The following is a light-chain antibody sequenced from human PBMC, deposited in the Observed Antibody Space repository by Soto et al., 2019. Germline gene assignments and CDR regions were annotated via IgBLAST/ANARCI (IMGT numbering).Light chain of an antibody. V-gene: IGKV1-39*01. J-gene: IGKJ5*01. CDR2: TAS. Sequence: DIQMTQSPSSLSASVGDRVTITCRASQSISTYLNWYQQKPGKAPNLMIYTASNLESGVPSRFSGSGSGTDFTITISSLQPEDYATYYCQQSYSTPPITFGQGTRLEIK. CDR3: QQSYSTPPIT. CDR1: QSISTY.